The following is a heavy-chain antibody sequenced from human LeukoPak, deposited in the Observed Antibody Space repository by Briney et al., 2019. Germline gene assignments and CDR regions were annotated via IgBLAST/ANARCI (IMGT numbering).Heavy chain of an antibody. J-gene: IGHJ6*02. V-gene: IGHV1-2*02. D-gene: IGHD5-18*01. Sequence: GASVKVSCKASGYTFTGYYMHWVRQAPGQGLEWMGWINPNSGGTNYAQKSQGRVTMTRDTSISTAYMELSRLRSDDTAVYYCARGDTAMVIDYYYYYGMDVWGQGTTVTVSS. CDR1: GYTFTGYY. CDR2: INPNSGGT. CDR3: ARGDTAMVIDYYYYYGMDV.